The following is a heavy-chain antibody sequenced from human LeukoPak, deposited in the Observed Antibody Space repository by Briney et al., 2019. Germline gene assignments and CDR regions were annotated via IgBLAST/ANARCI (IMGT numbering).Heavy chain of an antibody. Sequence: GTSLRLSCAASGFTFSSYAIHWVRQAPGKGLEWVGRIKSKTDGGTTDYAAPVKGRFTISRDDSKNTLYLQMNSLKTEDTAVYYCTTDPRTRYDSSGYYLNWFDPWGQGTLVTVSS. CDR2: IKSKTDGGTT. CDR3: TTDPRTRYDSSGYYLNWFDP. CDR1: GFTFSSYA. J-gene: IGHJ5*02. D-gene: IGHD3-22*01. V-gene: IGHV3-15*01.